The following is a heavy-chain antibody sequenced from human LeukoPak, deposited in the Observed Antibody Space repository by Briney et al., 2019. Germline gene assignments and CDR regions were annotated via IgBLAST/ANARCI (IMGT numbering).Heavy chain of an antibody. J-gene: IGHJ6*03. D-gene: IGHD4-11*01. CDR1: GYTLTELS. CDR3: AIYSNYWNYYYMDV. V-gene: IGHV1-24*01. CDR2: FDPEDGET. Sequence: ASVKVSCKVSGYTLTELSMHWVRQAPGKGLEWMGGFDPEDGETIYAQKFQGRVTMTEDTSTDTAYMELCSLRSEDTAVYYCAIYSNYWNYYYMDVWGKGTTVTVSS.